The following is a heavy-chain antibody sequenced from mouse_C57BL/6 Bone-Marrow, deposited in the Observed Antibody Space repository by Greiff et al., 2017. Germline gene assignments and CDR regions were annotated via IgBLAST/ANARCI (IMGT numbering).Heavy chain of an antibody. J-gene: IGHJ1*03. CDR2: IDPSDSET. Sequence: QVQLQQPGAELVRPGSSVKLSCKASGYTFTSYWMHWVKQRPIQGLEWIGNIDPSDSETHYNQKFKDKATLTVDKSSSTAYMQLSSLTSEDSAGYYWARYSPWYFDVWGTGTTVTVSS. CDR1: GYTFTSYW. CDR3: ARYSPWYFDV. V-gene: IGHV1-52*01.